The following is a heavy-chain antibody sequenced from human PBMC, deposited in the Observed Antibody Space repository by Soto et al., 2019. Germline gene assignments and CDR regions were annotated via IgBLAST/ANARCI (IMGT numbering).Heavy chain of an antibody. D-gene: IGHD3-22*01. V-gene: IGHV4-31*03. Sequence: QVQLQESGPGLVKPSQTLSLTCTVSGGSISSGGFYWSWIRQLPGKGLEWLGYIFYSGTTYYNPSLKSRVALSVDTSKNQFSLKLSSVTAADTAVYYCAKDSYDSSGYYYGAFQIWGQGTMVTVSS. CDR1: GGSISSGGFY. CDR2: IFYSGTT. J-gene: IGHJ3*02. CDR3: AKDSYDSSGYYYGAFQI.